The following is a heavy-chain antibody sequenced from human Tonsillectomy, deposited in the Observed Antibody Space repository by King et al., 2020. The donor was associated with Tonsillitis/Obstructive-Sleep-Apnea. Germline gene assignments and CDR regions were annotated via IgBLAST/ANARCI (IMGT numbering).Heavy chain of an antibody. CDR3: AREMSGYGLDAFDI. CDR1: GGSFSGYY. CDR2: INHSGSS. J-gene: IGHJ3*02. D-gene: IGHD5-12*01. V-gene: IGHV4-34*01. Sequence: VQLQQWGAGLLKPSETLSLTCAVYGGSFSGYYWSWIRQPPGKGLEWIGEINHSGSSNYNPSLKSRVTMSVDTSNNQFSLKLSSVTAADTAVYYCAREMSGYGLDAFDIWGHGTMVTVSS.